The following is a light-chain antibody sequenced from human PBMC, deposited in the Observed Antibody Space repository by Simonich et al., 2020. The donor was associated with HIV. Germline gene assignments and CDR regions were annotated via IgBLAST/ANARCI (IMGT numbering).Light chain of an antibody. CDR3: SSYTSSSTVV. J-gene: IGLJ2*01. CDR2: DVS. Sequence: QSALTQPASVSGSPGQSITISCTGTSSDVGCYNYVSWYQQHPGKAPKLMIYDVSKRPSGVSNRFSGSKSGNTASRTISGLQAEDEADYYCSSYTSSSTVVFGGGTKLTVL. V-gene: IGLV2-14*03. CDR1: SSDVGCYNY.